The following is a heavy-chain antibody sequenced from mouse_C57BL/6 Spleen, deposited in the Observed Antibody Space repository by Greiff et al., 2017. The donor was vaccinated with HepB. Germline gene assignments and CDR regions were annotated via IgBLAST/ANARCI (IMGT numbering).Heavy chain of an antibody. J-gene: IGHJ1*03. D-gene: IGHD2-4*01. V-gene: IGHV1-54*01. CDR3: ARYGYDYDRYFDV. CDR2: INPGSGGT. CDR1: GYAFTNYL. Sequence: VQLQQSGAELVRPGTSVKVSCKASGYAFTNYLIEWVKQRPGQGLEWIGVINPGSGGTNYNEKFKGKATLTADKSSSTAYMQLSSLTSEDSAVYFCARYGYDYDRYFDVWGTGTTVTVSS.